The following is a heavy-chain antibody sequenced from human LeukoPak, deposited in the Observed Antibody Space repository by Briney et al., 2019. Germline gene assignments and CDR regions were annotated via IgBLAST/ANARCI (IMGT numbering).Heavy chain of an antibody. V-gene: IGHV4-34*01. CDR1: GGSFSGYY. Sequence: SETLSLTCAVYGGSFSGYYWSWIRQPPGKGLEWIGEINHSGSTNYNPSLKSRVTISVDTSKNQFSLKLSSVTAADTAVYYCARGNLPPTTGDDYYGSGGDFDYWGQGTLVTVSS. CDR2: INHSGST. CDR3: ARGNLPPTTGDDYYGSGGDFDY. D-gene: IGHD3-10*01. J-gene: IGHJ4*02.